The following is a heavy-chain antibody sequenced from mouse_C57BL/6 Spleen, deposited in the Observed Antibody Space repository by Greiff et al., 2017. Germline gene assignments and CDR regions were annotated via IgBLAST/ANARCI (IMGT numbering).Heavy chain of an antibody. D-gene: IGHD1-1*01. CDR1: GYSITSGYY. CDR2: ISYDGSN. V-gene: IGHV3-6*01. J-gene: IGHJ3*01. Sequence: VQLQQSGPGLVKPSQSLSLTCSVTGYSITSGYYWNWIRQFPGNKLEWMGYISYDGSNNYNPSLKNRISITRDTSKNQFFLKLNSVTTEDTATYYCARERDYYGSSSFAYWGQGTLVTVSA. CDR3: ARERDYYGSSSFAY.